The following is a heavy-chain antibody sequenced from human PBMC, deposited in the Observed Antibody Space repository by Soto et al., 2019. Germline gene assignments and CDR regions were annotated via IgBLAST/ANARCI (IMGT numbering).Heavy chain of an antibody. CDR1: VFTFSSYD. D-gene: IGHD2-2*01. J-gene: IGHJ3*02. CDR3: ARSTTKMDAFDI. Sequence: PVGSLRLSCASSVFTFSSYDMHCVRQSTGKCLEWVSAIGTAGDTYYPGSVKGRFTISRENAKNSLYLQMNSLRAGDTAVYYCARSTTKMDAFDIWGQGTMVNVSS. V-gene: IGHV3-13*01. CDR2: IGTAGDT.